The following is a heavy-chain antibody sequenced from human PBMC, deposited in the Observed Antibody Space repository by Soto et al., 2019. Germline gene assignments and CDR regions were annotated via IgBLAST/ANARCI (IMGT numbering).Heavy chain of an antibody. CDR1: GGSINTFY. J-gene: IGHJ4*02. V-gene: IGHV4-4*07. Sequence: PSETLSLTCTVSGGSINTFYWSWVRQPAGKGLEWIGRIFSSGSTSFNPSLESRVAMSVDTSKNHFSLNLSSVTAADMAVYYCAREGSYSAYNFAHGIQLWSLDFCGQG. CDR2: IFSSGST. CDR3: AREGSYSAYNFAHGIQLWSLDF. D-gene: IGHD5-12*01.